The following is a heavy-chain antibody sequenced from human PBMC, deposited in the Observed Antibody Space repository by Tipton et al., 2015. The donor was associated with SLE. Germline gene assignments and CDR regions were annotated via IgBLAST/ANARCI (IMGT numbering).Heavy chain of an antibody. D-gene: IGHD4-17*01. V-gene: IGHV4-59*11. CDR2: IYYNRHT. J-gene: IGHJ4*02. Sequence: TLSLTCTVSGGSISSHYWSWIRQPPGKKLEWIGYIYYNRHTNYIPSLESRVTISIDTSKNQFSLSLRPVTAADTAVYYCARGSVRADDYWGQGTLVTVSS. CDR1: GGSISSHY. CDR3: ARGSVRADDY.